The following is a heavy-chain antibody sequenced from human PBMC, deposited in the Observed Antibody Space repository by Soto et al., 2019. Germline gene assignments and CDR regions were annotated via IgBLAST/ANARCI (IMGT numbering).Heavy chain of an antibody. V-gene: IGHV3-33*01. Sequence: AGGSLRLSCAASGFTFSSYGMHWVRQAPGKGLEWVAVIWYDGSNKYYADSVKGRFTISRDNSKNTLYLQMNSLRAEDTAVYYCARDRYSSSWYRGYNYYYYYGMDVWGQGTTVTVS. CDR2: IWYDGSNK. CDR1: GFTFSSYG. CDR3: ARDRYSSSWYRGYNYYYYYGMDV. D-gene: IGHD6-13*01. J-gene: IGHJ6*02.